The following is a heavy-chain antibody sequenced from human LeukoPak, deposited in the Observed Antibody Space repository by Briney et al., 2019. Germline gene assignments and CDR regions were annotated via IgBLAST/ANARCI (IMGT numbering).Heavy chain of an antibody. J-gene: IGHJ2*01. CDR3: AKVPGYYYDSSGYNWYFDL. V-gene: IGHV3-23*01. Sequence: PGGSLRLSCAASGFTFSSYAMSWVRQAPGKGLEWVSAISGSGGSTYYADSVKGRFTISRDNSKTTLYLQMNSLRAEDTAVYYCAKVPGYYYDSSGYNWYFDLWGRGTLVTVSS. CDR1: GFTFSSYA. D-gene: IGHD3-22*01. CDR2: ISGSGGST.